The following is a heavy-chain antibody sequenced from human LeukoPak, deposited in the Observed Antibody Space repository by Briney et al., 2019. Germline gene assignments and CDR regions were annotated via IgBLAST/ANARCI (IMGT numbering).Heavy chain of an antibody. Sequence: GGSLRLSCAVSGFSLSSYWMSWVGQAPGTGLESEANMKGNGNGNNYVDSVKGRFTISRDNAKNSLYLQMNSLRAEDTAVYYCARESWSSLTWGQGTLVTVSS. CDR1: GFSLSSYW. CDR3: ARESWSSLT. CDR2: MKGNGNGN. V-gene: IGHV3-7*01. J-gene: IGHJ5*02. D-gene: IGHD2-2*01.